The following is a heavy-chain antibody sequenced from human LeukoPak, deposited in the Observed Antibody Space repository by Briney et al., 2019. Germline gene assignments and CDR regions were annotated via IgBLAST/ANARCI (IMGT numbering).Heavy chain of an antibody. J-gene: IGHJ4*02. CDR2: INHSGTT. V-gene: IGHV4-34*01. Sequence: PSETLSLACAVYGGSFSGHYWSWIRQTPGKGLEWIADINHSGTTNYNPSLKSRFTISVDTSKNQFSLKVNSVTAADTAVYYCARRRADILTEYHPYYFDSWGQGTLVTVSS. D-gene: IGHD3-9*01. CDR1: GGSFSGHY. CDR3: ARRRADILTEYHPYYFDS.